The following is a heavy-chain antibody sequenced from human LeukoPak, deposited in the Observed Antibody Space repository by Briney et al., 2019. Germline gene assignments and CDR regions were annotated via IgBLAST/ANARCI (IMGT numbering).Heavy chain of an antibody. CDR1: GFTVSSNY. Sequence: GGSLRLSCAASGFTVSSNYMSWVRQAPGKGLEWVSVIYSGGSTYYADSVKGRFTISRDNSKNTLYLQMNSLRAEDTAVYYCARVYSSSWYPFDYWGQEPWSPSPQ. CDR3: ARVYSSSWYPFDY. J-gene: IGHJ4*01. V-gene: IGHV3-53*01. D-gene: IGHD6-13*01. CDR2: IYSGGST.